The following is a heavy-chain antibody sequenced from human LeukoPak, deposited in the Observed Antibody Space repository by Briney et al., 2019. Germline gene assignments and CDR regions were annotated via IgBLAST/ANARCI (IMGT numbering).Heavy chain of an antibody. Sequence: PSETLSLTCTVSGDSISRGDFYWGCIRPPPGRGLGWIVTMYPRGSTYYNPSLKSRVTMSGATSKNHFSLKLSSVIAADAAVYYCARHRGDNSNPRYYFYYMDVWGKGTTVTVSS. J-gene: IGHJ6*03. CDR3: ARHRGDNSNPRYYFYYMDV. V-gene: IGHV4-39*01. CDR2: MYPRGST. D-gene: IGHD4-11*01. CDR1: GDSISRGDFY.